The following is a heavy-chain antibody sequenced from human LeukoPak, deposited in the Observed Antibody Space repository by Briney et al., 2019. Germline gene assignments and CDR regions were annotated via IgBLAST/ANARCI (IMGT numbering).Heavy chain of an antibody. CDR1: GLTLSNSA. CDR3: ARVQGLIAPFDI. Sequence: GGSLRLSCAASGLTLSNSAMGWVRQAPGKGLEWVSVISRSGENTYYADSVKGRFTVSRDSSKNTLYVQMNSLRDDATPIHYCARVQGLIAPFDIWGQGTLVTVSS. CDR2: ISRSGENT. D-gene: IGHD6-19*01. J-gene: IGHJ3*02. V-gene: IGHV3-23*01.